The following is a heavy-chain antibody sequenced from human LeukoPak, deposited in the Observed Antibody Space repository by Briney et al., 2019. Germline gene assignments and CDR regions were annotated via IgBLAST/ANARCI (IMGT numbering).Heavy chain of an antibody. Sequence: GGSLRLSWAASGFTFSSYSMNWVRQAPGKGLEWVSSISSSRSYIYYADSVKGRFTISRDNAKNSLYLQMNSLRAEDTAVYYCAREAYCSSTSCYAEFDYWGQGTLVTVSS. CDR2: ISSSRSYI. D-gene: IGHD2-2*01. CDR1: GFTFSSYS. J-gene: IGHJ4*02. CDR3: AREAYCSSTSCYAEFDY. V-gene: IGHV3-21*01.